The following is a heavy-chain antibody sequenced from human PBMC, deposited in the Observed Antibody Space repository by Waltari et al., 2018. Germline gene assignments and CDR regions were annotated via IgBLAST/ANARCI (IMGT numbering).Heavy chain of an antibody. J-gene: IGHJ4*02. Sequence: QVQLQQWGAGLLKPSETLSLTCAVYGGSFSGYYWSWIRQPPGKGLEWIGEINHSGRTNYNPSLKSRVTISVDTSKNQFSLKLSSVTAADTAVYYCARLPGAAAGRCFDYWGQGTLVTVSS. CDR2: INHSGRT. D-gene: IGHD6-13*01. CDR3: ARLPGAAAGRCFDY. V-gene: IGHV4-34*01. CDR1: GGSFSGYY.